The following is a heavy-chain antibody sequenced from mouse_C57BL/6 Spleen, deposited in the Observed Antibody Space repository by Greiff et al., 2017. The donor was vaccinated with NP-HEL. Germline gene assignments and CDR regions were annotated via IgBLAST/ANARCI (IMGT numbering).Heavy chain of an antibody. Sequence: VKLQEPGAELVRPGSSVKLSCKASGYTFTSYWMDWVKQRPGQGLEWIGNIYPSDSETHYNQKFKDKATLTVDKSSSTAYMQLRSLTSEDSAVYYCARREAYYSNYGGAWFAYWGQGTLVTVSA. D-gene: IGHD2-5*01. CDR1: GYTFTSYW. CDR3: ARREAYYSNYGGAWFAY. CDR2: IYPSDSET. J-gene: IGHJ3*01. V-gene: IGHV1-61*01.